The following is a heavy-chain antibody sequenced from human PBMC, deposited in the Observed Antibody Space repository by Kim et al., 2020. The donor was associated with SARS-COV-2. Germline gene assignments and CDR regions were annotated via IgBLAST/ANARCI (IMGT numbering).Heavy chain of an antibody. CDR3: ARGISGGWYGPLDY. V-gene: IGHV1-46*01. D-gene: IGHD6-19*01. Sequence: ASVKVSCKASGYMFTSYYMHWVRQAPGQGLEWMGIINPRSGSTSYAQNFQGRVTMTRDTSTSTVYMELSSLRSEDTAVYFCARGISGGWYGPLDYWGQGTLVTVSS. J-gene: IGHJ4*02. CDR1: GYMFTSYY. CDR2: INPRSGST.